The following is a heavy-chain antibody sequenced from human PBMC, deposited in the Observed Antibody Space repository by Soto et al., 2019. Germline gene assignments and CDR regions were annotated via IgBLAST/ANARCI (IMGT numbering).Heavy chain of an antibody. Sequence: SETLSLTCTVSGGSISSYYWSWIRQPPGKGLEWIGHIYYSGSNDYNPSLKSRVTISVDTSKNQFSLKLTSVTAADTAVYYCARQGPASILNSWFDPWGQGTLVTVSS. D-gene: IGHD2-2*01. V-gene: IGHV4-59*01. CDR3: ARQGPASILNSWFDP. CDR1: GGSISSYY. CDR2: IYYSGSN. J-gene: IGHJ5*02.